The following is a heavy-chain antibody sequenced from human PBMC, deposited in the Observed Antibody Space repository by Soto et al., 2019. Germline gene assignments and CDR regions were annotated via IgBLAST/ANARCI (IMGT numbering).Heavy chain of an antibody. CDR1: GGSISSGGYS. J-gene: IGHJ5*02. Sequence: QLQLQESGSGLVKPSQTLSLTCAVSGGSISSGGYSWSWIRQPPGKGLEWIGYIYHSGSTYYNPSLKSPITISVDRSKNQFALKLRSVTAADTAVYYWARGGQYCSSTSGSNWFDPWGQGTLVTVSS. CDR2: IYHSGST. V-gene: IGHV4-30-2*01. D-gene: IGHD2-2*01. CDR3: ARGGQYCSSTSGSNWFDP.